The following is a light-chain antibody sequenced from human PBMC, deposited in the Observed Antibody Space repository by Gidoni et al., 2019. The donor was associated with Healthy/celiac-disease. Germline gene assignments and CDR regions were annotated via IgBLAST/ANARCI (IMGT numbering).Light chain of an antibody. CDR1: QSVSSSY. V-gene: IGKV3-20*01. CDR3: QQYGSSPPYT. Sequence: EIVLTQSPGTLSLSPGERATLSCRASQSVSSSYLAWYQQKPGQAPRPRIYGASSRATGIPDRCSGSGSGTDFTLTISRLEPEDLAVYYCQQYGSSPPYTFGQXTKLEIK. J-gene: IGKJ2*01. CDR2: GAS.